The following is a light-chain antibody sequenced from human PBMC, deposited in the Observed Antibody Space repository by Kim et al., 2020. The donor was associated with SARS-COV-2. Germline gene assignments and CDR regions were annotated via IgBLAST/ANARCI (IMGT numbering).Light chain of an antibody. CDR3: NSRDSSGNHLRV. Sequence: LGKTVRITCQGDRLRSYYASWYQQKPGQAPVLVIYGKNNRPSGIPDRFSGSSSGNTASLTITGAQAEDEADYYCNSRDSSGNHLRVFGTGTKVTVL. CDR1: RLRSYY. V-gene: IGLV3-19*01. J-gene: IGLJ1*01. CDR2: GKN.